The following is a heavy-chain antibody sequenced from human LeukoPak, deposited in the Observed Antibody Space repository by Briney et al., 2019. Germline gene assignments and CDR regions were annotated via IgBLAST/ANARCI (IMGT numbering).Heavy chain of an antibody. J-gene: IGHJ2*01. Sequence: GGSLRLSCAASGFIFSDWAIHWVRQASGKGLEWVGRIRSKAGSYATLCPASVKGRFAISREDSENTAYLQMNSLKTEDTAVYYCTRLADYDDSRDWYFDLWGRGTLVTVSS. CDR2: IRSKAGSYAT. CDR1: GFIFSDWA. CDR3: TRLADYDDSRDWYFDL. D-gene: IGHD4-17*01. V-gene: IGHV3-73*01.